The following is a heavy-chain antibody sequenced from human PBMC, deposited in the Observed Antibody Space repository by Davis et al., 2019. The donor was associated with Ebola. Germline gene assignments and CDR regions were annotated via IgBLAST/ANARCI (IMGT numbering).Heavy chain of an antibody. CDR2: IYHTGST. Sequence: MPSETLSLTCAVSGGSISSGGYSWSWIRQPPGKGLEWIGNIYHTGSTDYNPSLKSRVTMSVETSKNQFSLYLSSVTAADTAVYFCARVRYYDLNWFDPWGQGTLVTVSS. J-gene: IGHJ5*02. CDR3: ARVRYYDLNWFDP. CDR1: GGSISSGGYS. D-gene: IGHD3-3*01. V-gene: IGHV4-30-2*01.